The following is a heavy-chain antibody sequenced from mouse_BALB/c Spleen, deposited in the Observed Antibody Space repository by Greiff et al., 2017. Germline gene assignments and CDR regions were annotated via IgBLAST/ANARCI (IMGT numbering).Heavy chain of an antibody. V-gene: IGHV5-6-5*01. D-gene: IGHD1-2*01. CDR3: ARGDYGYRFAY. CDR1: GFTFSSYA. J-gene: IGHJ3*01. CDR2: ISSGGST. Sequence: EVQLVESGGGLVKPGGSLKLSCAASGFTFSSYAMSWVRQTPEKRLEWVASISSGGSTYYPDSVKGRFTISRDNARNILYLKMSSLRSEDTAMYYCARGDYGYRFAYWGQGTLVTVSA.